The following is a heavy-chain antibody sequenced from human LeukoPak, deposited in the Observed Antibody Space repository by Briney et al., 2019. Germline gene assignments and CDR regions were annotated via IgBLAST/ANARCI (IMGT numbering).Heavy chain of an antibody. V-gene: IGHV1-8*01. CDR2: MNPNSGNT. Sequence: GASVKVSCKASGYTFTSYDINWVRQATGQGLEWMGWMNPNSGNTGYAQEFQGRVTMTRNTSISTAYMELSSLRSEDTAVYYCARAVRVPAAMGDFDLWGRGTLVTVSS. J-gene: IGHJ2*01. D-gene: IGHD2-2*01. CDR3: ARAVRVPAAMGDFDL. CDR1: GYTFTSYD.